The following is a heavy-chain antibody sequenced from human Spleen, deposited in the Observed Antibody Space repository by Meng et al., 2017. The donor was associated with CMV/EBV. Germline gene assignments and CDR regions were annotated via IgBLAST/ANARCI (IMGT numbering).Heavy chain of an antibody. CDR2: INAGNGDT. V-gene: IGHV1-3*01. J-gene: IGHJ4*02. Sequence: QVQLVQSGAAVKKPGASVTLSCKTSGYIFKDYAMHWVRQAPGQRLEWMGWINAGNGDTKYSQKFQGRVTITRDTSASIGYMEVSSLRFEDTAVYYCARDGWQQSYYFDHWGQGALVTVSS. CDR1: GYIFKDYA. D-gene: IGHD6-13*01. CDR3: ARDGWQQSYYFDH.